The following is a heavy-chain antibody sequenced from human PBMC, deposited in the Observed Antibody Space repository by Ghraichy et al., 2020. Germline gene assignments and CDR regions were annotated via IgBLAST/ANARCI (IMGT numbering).Heavy chain of an antibody. CDR2: ISSSSSSI. D-gene: IGHD3-10*01. Sequence: GGSLRLSCAASGFRFSSYGLNWVRQAPGKGLEWVSYISSSSSSIYYADSVKGRFTISRDNAKNSLSLQMNSLRDEDTAVYYCARDLRGYMVRGIIPGGMDVWGQGTTVTVSS. CDR1: GFRFSSYG. V-gene: IGHV3-48*02. J-gene: IGHJ6*02. CDR3: ARDLRGYMVRGIIPGGMDV.